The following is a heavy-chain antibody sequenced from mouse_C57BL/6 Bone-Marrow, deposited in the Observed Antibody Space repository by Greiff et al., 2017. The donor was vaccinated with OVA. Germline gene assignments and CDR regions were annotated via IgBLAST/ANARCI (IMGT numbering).Heavy chain of an antibody. J-gene: IGHJ4*01. Sequence: EVQLVESGGGLVKPGGSLKLSCAASGFTFSDYGMHWVRQAPEKGLEWVAYISSGSSTIYYADTVKGRFTISRDNAKNTLFLQMTSLRSEDTAMYYCARHYYSNYGNYYAMDYWGQGTSVTVSS. CDR1: GFTFSDYG. CDR2: ISSGSSTI. CDR3: ARHYYSNYGNYYAMDY. V-gene: IGHV5-17*01. D-gene: IGHD2-5*01.